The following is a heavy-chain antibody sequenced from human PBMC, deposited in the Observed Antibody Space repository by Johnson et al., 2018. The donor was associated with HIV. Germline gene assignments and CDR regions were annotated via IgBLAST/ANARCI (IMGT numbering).Heavy chain of an antibody. Sequence: VQVVESGGGVVQPGRSLRLSCAVSGFTFSSYAMHWVRQAPGKGLEWVAVISYDGSNKYYADSVKGRFTISRDNSKNTLYLQMNSLRAEDTAVYYCAKCGDADAFDIWGQGTMVTVSS. CDR2: ISYDGSNK. CDR3: AKCGDADAFDI. J-gene: IGHJ3*02. V-gene: IGHV3-30-3*02. D-gene: IGHD3-10*01. CDR1: GFTFSSYA.